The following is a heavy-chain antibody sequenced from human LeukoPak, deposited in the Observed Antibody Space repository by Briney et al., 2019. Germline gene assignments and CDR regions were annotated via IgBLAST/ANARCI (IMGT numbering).Heavy chain of an antibody. Sequence: SETLSLTCTVSGGSITSYYWSWIRQPPGKGLEWIGYIYYSWSTNYNPSLKSRVTISVDTSKNQSSLKLSSVTAADTAVYYCARRRDGNYFDYWGQGTPVTVCS. CDR2: IYYSWST. V-gene: IGHV4-59*08. J-gene: IGHJ4*02. D-gene: IGHD5-24*01. CDR1: GGSITSYY. CDR3: ARRRDGNYFDY.